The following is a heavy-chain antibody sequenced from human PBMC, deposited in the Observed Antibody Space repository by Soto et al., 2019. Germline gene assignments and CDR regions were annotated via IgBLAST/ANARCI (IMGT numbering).Heavy chain of an antibody. CDR3: ARLRGEYYDILTCYYHFYMDV. CDR2: ISAYNGNT. Sequence: QVQLVQSGAEVKKPGASVKVSCKASGYTFTSYGISWVRQAPGQGLEWMGWISAYNGNTNYAQKLQGRVTMTTDTSTGTAYMELRSLRSDDTAVYYCARLRGEYYDILTCYYHFYMDVWGKGTTVTVSS. V-gene: IGHV1-18*01. J-gene: IGHJ6*03. D-gene: IGHD3-9*01. CDR1: GYTFTSYG.